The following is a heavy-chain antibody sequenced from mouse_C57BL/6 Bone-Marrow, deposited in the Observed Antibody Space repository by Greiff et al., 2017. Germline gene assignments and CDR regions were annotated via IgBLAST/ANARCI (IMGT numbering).Heavy chain of an antibody. D-gene: IGHD3-2*02. J-gene: IGHJ3*01. CDR3: AREEGDSSCYPAWFAY. CDR2: IAPSDSYT. Sequence: QVQLQQPGAELVMPGASVKLSCKASGYTFTSYWMHWVQQRPGQGLEWIGEIAPSDSYTNYNQKFKGKSTLTVDKSSSTAYMQLSSLTSEDSAVYDYAREEGDSSCYPAWFAYWGQGTLVTVSA. CDR1: GYTFTSYW. V-gene: IGHV1-69*01.